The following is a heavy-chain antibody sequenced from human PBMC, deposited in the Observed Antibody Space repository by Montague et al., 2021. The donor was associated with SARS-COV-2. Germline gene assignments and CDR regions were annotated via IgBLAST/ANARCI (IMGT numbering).Heavy chain of an antibody. V-gene: IGHV3-53*01. Sequence: SLRLSCAASGFTFSSYNMNWVRQAPGKGLEWVSVMYSSGTIYYAXSVRGRFTISRDNSKNTLYLQMNCLRADDTAVYYCAGKVLVGTGNYGMDVWGQGTTVTVSS. J-gene: IGHJ6*02. CDR2: MYSSGTI. D-gene: IGHD1-1*01. CDR1: GFTFSSYN. CDR3: AGKVLVGTGNYGMDV.